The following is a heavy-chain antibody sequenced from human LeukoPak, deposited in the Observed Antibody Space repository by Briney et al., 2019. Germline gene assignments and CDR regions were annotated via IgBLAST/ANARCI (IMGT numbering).Heavy chain of an antibody. CDR1: GGSFSGYY. CDR2: INHSGST. D-gene: IGHD3-16*01. Sequence: SETLSLTCAVYGGSFSGYYWSWIRQPPGKGLEWIGEINHSGSTNYNPSLKSRVTISVDTSKNQFSLKLSSVTAADTAVYYCARSGGVTPPYAFDIWGQGTMVTVSS. J-gene: IGHJ3*02. CDR3: ARSGGVTPPYAFDI. V-gene: IGHV4-34*01.